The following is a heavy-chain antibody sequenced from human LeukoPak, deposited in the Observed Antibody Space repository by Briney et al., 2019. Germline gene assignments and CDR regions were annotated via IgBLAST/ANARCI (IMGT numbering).Heavy chain of an antibody. CDR2: INPDGNTT. J-gene: IGHJ4*02. V-gene: IGHV3-74*01. Sequence: PGGSLGLSCAASGFAFSSHWMHWVRQVPGKGLVWVSRINPDGNTTTYADSVKGRITISRDNSKNTLYLELNSLRVEDTATFYCAKGQELDDGVFDSWGQGTMVTVSS. CDR1: GFAFSSHW. CDR3: AKGQELDDGVFDS. D-gene: IGHD1-1*01.